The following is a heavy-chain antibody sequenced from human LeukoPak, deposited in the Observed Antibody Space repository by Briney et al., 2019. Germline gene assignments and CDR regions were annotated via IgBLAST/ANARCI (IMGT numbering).Heavy chain of an antibody. D-gene: IGHD3-22*01. CDR1: GDSISTYY. CDR2: IDYRGST. Sequence: PSETLSLTCTVSGDSISTYYWSWIRQPPGKGLEWIAYIDYRGSTTYNPSLRSRVTISVDTSRNQFSLKLYSVTAADTAVYYCARGTPTYYYDSSGYLYFDYWGQGTLVTVSS. J-gene: IGHJ4*02. CDR3: ARGTPTYYYDSSGYLYFDY. V-gene: IGHV4-59*01.